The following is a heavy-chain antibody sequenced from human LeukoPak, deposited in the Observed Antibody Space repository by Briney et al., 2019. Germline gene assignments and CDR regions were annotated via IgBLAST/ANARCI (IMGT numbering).Heavy chain of an antibody. J-gene: IGHJ4*02. D-gene: IGHD2-8*01. CDR1: GFTFSSYT. Sequence: PGGSLRLSCAASGFTFSSYTMNWVRQAPGRGLEWVSSISSSSSFIYYVDSVRGRFTISRDNAKNSLYLQMNSLRAEDTAVYYCAGEIMVDYWGQGTLVTVSS. CDR3: AGEIMVDY. V-gene: IGHV3-21*01. CDR2: ISSSSSFI.